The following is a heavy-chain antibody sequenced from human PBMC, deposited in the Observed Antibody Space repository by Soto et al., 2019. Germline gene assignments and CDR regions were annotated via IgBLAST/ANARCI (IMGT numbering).Heavy chain of an antibody. V-gene: IGHV3-23*01. CDR2: VSGPGGLT. D-gene: IGHD4-17*01. CDR1: GFTFENYA. CDR3: AKGTVRGDYGACDY. J-gene: IGHJ4*02. Sequence: EVQLLESGGGLVQPGGSLTLSCAASGFTFENYAMSWVRQAPGKGLDWVSGVSGPGGLTFYSDSVKGRFTISRDYSKKTLSLQMNSLRADDTGIYYCAKGTVRGDYGACDYWGQGTLVTVSS.